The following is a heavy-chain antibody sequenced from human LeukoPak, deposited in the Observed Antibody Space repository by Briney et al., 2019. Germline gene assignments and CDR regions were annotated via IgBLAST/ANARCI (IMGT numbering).Heavy chain of an antibody. CDR1: GYTLTELS. CDR3: ATAGSSSWSPEYYFDY. V-gene: IGHV1-24*01. J-gene: IGHJ4*02. D-gene: IGHD6-13*01. CDR2: FDPEDGET. Sequence: ASVKVSCKVSGYTLTELSMHWVRQAPGKGLEWMGGFDPEDGETIYAQKFQGRVTMTEDTTTDTAYMELSSLRPEDTAVYYCATAGSSSWSPEYYFDYWGQGTLVTVSS.